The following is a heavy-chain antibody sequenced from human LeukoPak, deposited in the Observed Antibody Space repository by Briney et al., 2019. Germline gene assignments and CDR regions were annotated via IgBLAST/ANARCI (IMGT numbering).Heavy chain of an antibody. CDR2: FYSRGST. V-gene: IGHV4-4*07. D-gene: IGHD3-10*01. CDR1: GVTISNDY. J-gene: IGHJ4*02. CDR3: ARGGTYGSGRNQHTTLDY. Sequence: SETLSLTCTVSGVTISNDYWSWIRQAPWKELARIARFYSRGSTIYNSSLKSRVSISLEKSKKQFSLNLNSVTAADTAVYYCARGGTYGSGRNQHTTLDYWGQGILVTVSS.